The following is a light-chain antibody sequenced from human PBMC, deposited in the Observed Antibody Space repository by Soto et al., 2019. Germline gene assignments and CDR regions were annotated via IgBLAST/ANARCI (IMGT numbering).Light chain of an antibody. CDR1: QSVLYSSNNRNY. V-gene: IGKV4-1*01. CDR2: WAS. Sequence: DIVMTQSPDSLAVSLGERVTIHCKSSQSVLYSSNNRNYFAWYQQKPGQPPKLLIYWASTRESGVPDRFSGSGSGTDFTLTISRLEPEDSAMYYCQQYGSTLPFTFGQGTKVEIK. CDR3: QQYGSTLPFT. J-gene: IGKJ2*01.